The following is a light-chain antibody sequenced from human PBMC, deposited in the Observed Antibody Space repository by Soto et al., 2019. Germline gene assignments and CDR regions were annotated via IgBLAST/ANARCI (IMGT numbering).Light chain of an antibody. Sequence: DIQMTQSPSPVSASVGDRVTITCRASQAISTWVAWYQQKPGKAPKLLIYAASNLQTGVPSRFSVSGSGTAFNLTISSLQPEDFATYNCPQANSFPRTFGQGTKVEIK. CDR3: PQANSFPRT. V-gene: IGKV1D-12*01. CDR2: AAS. CDR1: QAISTW. J-gene: IGKJ1*01.